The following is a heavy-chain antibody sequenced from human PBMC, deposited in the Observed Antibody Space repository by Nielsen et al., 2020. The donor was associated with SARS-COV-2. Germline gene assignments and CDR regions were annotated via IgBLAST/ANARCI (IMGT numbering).Heavy chain of an antibody. CDR1: GYTFTSYD. J-gene: IGHJ6*02. Sequence: ASVKVSCKASGYTFTSYDINWVRQATGQGLEWMGWMNPNSGNTGYAQKLQGRVTMTTDTSTSTAYMELRSLRSDDTAVYYCAREVAAAVWGQGTTVTVSS. CDR2: MNPNSGNT. V-gene: IGHV1-8*01. D-gene: IGHD6-13*01. CDR3: AREVAAAV.